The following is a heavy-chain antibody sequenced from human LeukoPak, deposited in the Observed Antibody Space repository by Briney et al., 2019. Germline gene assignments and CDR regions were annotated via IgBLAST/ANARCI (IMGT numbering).Heavy chain of an antibody. Sequence: GGSLRLSCAESGFTFSSYGMHGVRQAPGKGLEWVAFIRYDGRNKYYADSVKGRFTISRDNSENTLYLQMNSLRVEDTAVYYCARDRGYCYGGTYYFDYWGQGTLVTISS. V-gene: IGHV3-30*02. D-gene: IGHD5-18*01. CDR2: IRYDGRNK. CDR3: ARDRGYCYGGTYYFDY. J-gene: IGHJ4*02. CDR1: GFTFSSYG.